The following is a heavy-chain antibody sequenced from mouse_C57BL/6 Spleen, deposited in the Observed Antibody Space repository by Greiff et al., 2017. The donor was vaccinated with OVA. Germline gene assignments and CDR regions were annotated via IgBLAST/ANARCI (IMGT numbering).Heavy chain of an antibody. Sequence: VKVVESDAELVKPGASVKISCKVSGYTFTDHTIHWMKQRPEQGLEWIGYIYPRDGSTKYNEKFKGKATLTADKSSSTAYMQLNSLTSEDSAVYFCARPITTVVATGYFDVWGTGTTVTVSS. CDR1: GYTFTDHT. J-gene: IGHJ1*03. CDR2: IYPRDGST. CDR3: ARPITTVVATGYFDV. V-gene: IGHV1-78*01. D-gene: IGHD1-1*01.